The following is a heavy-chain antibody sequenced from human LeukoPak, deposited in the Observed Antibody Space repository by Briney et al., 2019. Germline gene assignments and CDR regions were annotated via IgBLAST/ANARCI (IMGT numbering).Heavy chain of an antibody. CDR1: RFTFSDYG. D-gene: IGHD4-23*01. CDR3: AKELDYGGNSPFHY. J-gene: IGHJ4*02. CDR2: ISYGGSNK. Sequence: PGGSLRLSCTPSRFTFSDYGMHWVRQAPRRGLEWGAFISYGGSNKYYADSVKGRFTISRDNSKNTLYLQINSQRAEDTAVYYCAKELDYGGNSPFHYWGQGTLVTVSS. V-gene: IGHV3-30*18.